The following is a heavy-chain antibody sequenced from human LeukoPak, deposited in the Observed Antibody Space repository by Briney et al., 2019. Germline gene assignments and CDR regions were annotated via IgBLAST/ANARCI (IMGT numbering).Heavy chain of an antibody. J-gene: IGHJ4*02. CDR1: GGSFSGYY. CDR3: ARGRPYCSSTSCSLYYFDY. Sequence: SETLSLTCAVYGGSFSGYYWCWIRQPPGKGLEWIGEINHSGSTNYNPSLKSRVTISVDTSKNQFSLKLSSVTAADTAVYYCARGRPYCSSTSCSLYYFDYWGQGTLVTVSS. D-gene: IGHD2-2*01. V-gene: IGHV4-34*01. CDR2: INHSGST.